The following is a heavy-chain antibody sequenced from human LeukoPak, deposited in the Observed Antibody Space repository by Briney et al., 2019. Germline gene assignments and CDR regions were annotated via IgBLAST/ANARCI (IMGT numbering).Heavy chain of an antibody. CDR1: GFTVSSNY. V-gene: IGHV3-66*01. J-gene: IGHJ4*02. Sequence: GGSLRLSCAASGFTVSSNYMSWVRQASGKGLEWVSVIFSGGGTYYADSVKGRFTISRDNSKNTLYLQMNSLRAEDTAVYYCARGVYVAYGFDYWGQGALVTVSS. D-gene: IGHD4-17*01. CDR3: ARGVYVAYGFDY. CDR2: IFSGGGT.